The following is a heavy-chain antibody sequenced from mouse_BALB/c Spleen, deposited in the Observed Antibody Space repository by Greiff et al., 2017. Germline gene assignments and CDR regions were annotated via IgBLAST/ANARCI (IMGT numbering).Heavy chain of an antibody. V-gene: IGHV3-2*02. CDR3: ARESTVVNY. Sequence: EVHLVESGPGLVKPSQSLSLTCTVTGYSITSDYAWNWIRQFPGNKLEWMGYISYSGSTSYNPSLKSRISITRDTSKNQFFLQLNSVTTEDTATYYCARESTVVNYWGQGTSVTVSS. CDR2: ISYSGST. D-gene: IGHD1-1*01. CDR1: GYSITSDYA. J-gene: IGHJ4*01.